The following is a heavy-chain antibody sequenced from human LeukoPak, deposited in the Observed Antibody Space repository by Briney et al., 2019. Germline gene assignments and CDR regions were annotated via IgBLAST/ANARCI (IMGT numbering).Heavy chain of an antibody. CDR3: ASVLLRRYYFDY. CDR2: IKQDGSEK. J-gene: IGHJ4*02. D-gene: IGHD2-15*01. Sequence: GGSLRLSCAASGFTFSSYWMSWVRQATGKGLEWVANIKQDGSEKYYVDSVKGRFTISRDNAKNSLYLQMNSLRAEDTAVYYCASVLLRRYYFDYWGQGTLVTVSS. V-gene: IGHV3-7*03. CDR1: GFTFSSYW.